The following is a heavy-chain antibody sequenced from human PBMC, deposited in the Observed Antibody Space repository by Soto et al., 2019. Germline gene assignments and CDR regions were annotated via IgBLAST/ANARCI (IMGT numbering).Heavy chain of an antibody. V-gene: IGHV1-18*01. CDR2: ISAYNGNT. CDR1: GYTFTSYG. J-gene: IGHJ2*01. CDR3: ATRQEGAVAGRYFDL. D-gene: IGHD6-19*01. Sequence: QVQLVQSGAEVKKTGASVKVSCKASGYTFTSYGISWVRQAPGQGLEWMGWISAYNGNTNYAQKLQGRVTMTTDTSTSTAYMELRSLRSDDTAVYYCATRQEGAVAGRYFDLWGRGTLVTVSS.